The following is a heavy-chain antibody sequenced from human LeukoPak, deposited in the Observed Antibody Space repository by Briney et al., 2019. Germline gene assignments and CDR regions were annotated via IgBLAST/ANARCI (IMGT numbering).Heavy chain of an antibody. V-gene: IGHV3-23*01. J-gene: IGHJ4*02. CDR2: INSRGGTT. CDR1: GFTFSSYA. CDR3: SNIAGAQAGDY. Sequence: GGSLRLSCAASGFTFSSYAMSWVRQGPEKGLEWVSAINSRGGTTYYADSAKGRFTISRDNSKNLLFLLMNSLRAEDTAVYYCSNIAGAQAGDYWGQGTLVTVSS. D-gene: IGHD1-20*01.